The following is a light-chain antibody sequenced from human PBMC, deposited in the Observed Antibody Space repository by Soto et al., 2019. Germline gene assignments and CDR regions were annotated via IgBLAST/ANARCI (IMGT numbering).Light chain of an antibody. J-gene: IGKJ1*01. Sequence: DIQMTQSPSALSASVGDRVTITCRASQSIDTWLAWHQQKPGQAPKLLISKASSLESGVPSRFSGSGSGTEFTLTISRLQPDDSATYYCQQYNSYRAFGQGTKVDSK. CDR1: QSIDTW. V-gene: IGKV1-5*03. CDR3: QQYNSYRA. CDR2: KAS.